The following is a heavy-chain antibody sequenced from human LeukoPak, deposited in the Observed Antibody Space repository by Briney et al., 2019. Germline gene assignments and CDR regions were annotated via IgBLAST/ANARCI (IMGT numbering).Heavy chain of an antibody. D-gene: IGHD3-10*01. Sequence: SETLSLTCTVSGNSISSGDNYWSWIRQPAGKGLEWIGRIYTSGSTNYNPSLKSRVTISVDTSKNQFSLKLSSVTAADTAVYYCASLRFGEYYFDYWGQGTLVTVSS. J-gene: IGHJ4*02. V-gene: IGHV4-61*02. CDR3: ASLRFGEYYFDY. CDR2: IYTSGST. CDR1: GNSISSGDNY.